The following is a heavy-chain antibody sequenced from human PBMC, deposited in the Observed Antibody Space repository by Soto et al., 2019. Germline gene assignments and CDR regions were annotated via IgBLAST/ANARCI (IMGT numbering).Heavy chain of an antibody. CDR1: GSSISSYY. D-gene: IGHD6-6*01. CDR3: ARVVAAPRMNYYYGMDV. V-gene: IGHV4-59*01. J-gene: IGHJ6*02. Sequence: SETLSLTCTISGSSISSYYWSWIRQPPGKGLEWIGYIYYSGSTNYNPSLKSRVTISVDTSKNRFSLKLSSVTAADTAVYYCARVVAAPRMNYYYGMDVWGQGTTVTVSS. CDR2: IYYSGST.